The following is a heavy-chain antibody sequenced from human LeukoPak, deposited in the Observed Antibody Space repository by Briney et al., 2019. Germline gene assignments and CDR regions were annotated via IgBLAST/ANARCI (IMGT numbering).Heavy chain of an antibody. CDR3: ARGGVDYDYVWGSYRRNRHFDY. V-gene: IGHV4-59*01. CDR1: GGSISSYY. CDR2: IYYSGST. Sequence: SETLSLTCTVSGGSISSYYWSWIRQPPGKGLEWIGYIYYSGSTNYNPSLKSRVTISVDTSKNQFSLKLSSVTAADTAVYYCARGGVDYDYVWGSYRRNRHFDYWGQGTLVTVSS. D-gene: IGHD3-16*02. J-gene: IGHJ4*02.